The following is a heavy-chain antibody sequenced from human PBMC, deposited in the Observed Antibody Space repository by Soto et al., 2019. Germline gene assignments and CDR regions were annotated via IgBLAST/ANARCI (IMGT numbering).Heavy chain of an antibody. D-gene: IGHD3-3*01. CDR2: INHSGST. Sequence: TSETLSLTCAVYGGSFSGYYWSWIRQPPGKGLEWIGEINHSGSTNYNPSLKSRVTISVDTSKNQFSLKLSSVTAADTAVYYCARDQAGIRFLEWSIGEFDYWGQGTLVTVSS. CDR3: ARDQAGIRFLEWSIGEFDY. J-gene: IGHJ4*02. CDR1: GGSFSGYY. V-gene: IGHV4-34*01.